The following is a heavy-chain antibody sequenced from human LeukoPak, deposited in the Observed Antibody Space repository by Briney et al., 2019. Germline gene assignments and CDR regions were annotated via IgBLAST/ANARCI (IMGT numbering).Heavy chain of an antibody. CDR1: GFAFSSYE. Sequence: PGGSLRLSCAASGFAFSSYEMNWVRQAPGKGLEWVSSISSSSSYIYYADSVKGRFTISRDNAKNSLYLQMNSLRAEDTAVYYCAREPPGSWYYFDYWGQGTLVTVSS. V-gene: IGHV3-21*01. J-gene: IGHJ4*02. D-gene: IGHD6-13*01. CDR3: AREPPGSWYYFDY. CDR2: ISSSSSYI.